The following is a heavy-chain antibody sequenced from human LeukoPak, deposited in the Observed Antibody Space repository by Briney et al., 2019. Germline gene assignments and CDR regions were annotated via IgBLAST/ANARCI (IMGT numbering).Heavy chain of an antibody. J-gene: IGHJ5*02. CDR1: GSSISSGYY. Sequence: SEPLSLPCTVSGSSISSGYYWGWIRQPPGKGLEWIGSIYHSGSTYYNPSLKSRVTISVDTSKNQFSLKLRSVTAADTAVYYCAKEVLGPWGQGTLVTVSS. V-gene: IGHV4-38-2*02. D-gene: IGHD7-27*01. CDR3: AKEVLGP. CDR2: IYHSGST.